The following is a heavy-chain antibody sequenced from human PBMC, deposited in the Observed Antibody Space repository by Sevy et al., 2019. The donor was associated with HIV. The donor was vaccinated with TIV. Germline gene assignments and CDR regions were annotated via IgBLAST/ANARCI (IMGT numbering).Heavy chain of an antibody. J-gene: IGHJ5*02. D-gene: IGHD6-19*01. Sequence: GGSLRLSCAASGFICSDHYLDWVRQPPGKGLEWVGRSRNKANSYTTEYAASVKGRFIISRDDSKNSLYLQMNSLETEDTAMYYCARGMPVAGLNYFDPWGQGTLVTVSS. CDR2: SRNKANSYTT. CDR3: ARGMPVAGLNYFDP. V-gene: IGHV3-72*01. CDR1: GFICSDHY.